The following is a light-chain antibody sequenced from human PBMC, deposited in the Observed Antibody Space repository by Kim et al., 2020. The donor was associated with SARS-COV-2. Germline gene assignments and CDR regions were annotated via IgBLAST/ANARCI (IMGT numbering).Light chain of an antibody. CDR1: QSVSNNF. CDR3: QQYGRSPPYA. CDR2: GAS. J-gene: IGKJ2*01. Sequence: PGERATLSCRASQSVSNNFLAWYQHKPGQAPRVLIYGASSRATGIPDRFSGSGSGTDFSLTISRLEPEDFAVYYCQQYGRSPPYAFGQGTKLEI. V-gene: IGKV3-20*01.